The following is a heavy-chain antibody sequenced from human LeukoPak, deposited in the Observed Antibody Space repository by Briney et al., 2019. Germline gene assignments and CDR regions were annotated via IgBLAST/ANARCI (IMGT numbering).Heavy chain of an antibody. J-gene: IGHJ5*02. D-gene: IGHD2-15*01. CDR1: GGSISSGGYS. CDR3: AGVVAAEKIGWFDP. V-gene: IGHV4-30-2*01. CDR2: IYHSGST. Sequence: SQTLSLTCAVSGGSISSGGYSWSWIRQPPGKGLEWIGYIYHSGSTYYNPSLESRVTISVDRSKNQFSLKLSSVTAADTAVYYCAGVVAAEKIGWFDPWGQGTLVTVSS.